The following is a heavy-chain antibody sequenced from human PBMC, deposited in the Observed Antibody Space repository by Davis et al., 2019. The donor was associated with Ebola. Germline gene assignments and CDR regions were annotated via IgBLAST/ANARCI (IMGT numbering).Heavy chain of an antibody. CDR2: IYRDERT. D-gene: IGHD4-17*01. V-gene: IGHV3-53*01. CDR3: ARHVNGDFWYFDL. J-gene: IGHJ2*01. Sequence: GGSLRLSCAASGFIVSDKYMSWVRQAPGKGPEWVSVIYRDERTYYANSVRGRFTISRDNSKNTVYLQMNSLRVEDTAMYYCARHVNGDFWYFDLWGRGTRVTVSS. CDR1: GFIVSDKY.